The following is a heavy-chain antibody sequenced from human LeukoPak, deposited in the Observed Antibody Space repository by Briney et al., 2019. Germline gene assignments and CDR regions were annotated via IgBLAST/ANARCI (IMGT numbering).Heavy chain of an antibody. D-gene: IGHD3-22*01. J-gene: IGHJ4*02. CDR3: ARGGYYDNSGASDY. V-gene: IGHV3-20*04. Sequence: GGSLRLSCAASGFTFDDYGMSWVRQAPGKGLEWVSGINWNADSTGYADSVKGRFTISRDNAKNSLYLQMNSLRAEDTALYYCARGGYYDNSGASDYWGQGTLVTVSS. CDR1: GFTFDDYG. CDR2: INWNADST.